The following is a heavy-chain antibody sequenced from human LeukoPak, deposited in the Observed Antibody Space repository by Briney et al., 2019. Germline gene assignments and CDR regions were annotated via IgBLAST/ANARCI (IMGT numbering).Heavy chain of an antibody. Sequence: GGSLRLSCAASGFTFSNYAMSWVRQAPGKGLEWVSAISGSGGITYYADSVMGRFTISRDNPKNTLYLQMNSLRAEDTAVYFCASSDYGDYGDVDYWGQGTLVTVSS. V-gene: IGHV3-23*01. CDR1: GFTFSNYA. CDR3: ASSDYGDYGDVDY. J-gene: IGHJ4*02. D-gene: IGHD4-17*01. CDR2: ISGSGGIT.